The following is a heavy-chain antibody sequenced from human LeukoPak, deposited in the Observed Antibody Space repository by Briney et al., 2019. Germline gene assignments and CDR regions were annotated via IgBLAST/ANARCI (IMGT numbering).Heavy chain of an antibody. CDR3: ARSHSSSSGHDAFNI. Sequence: SVKVSCKTSGGTVTTYAISWVRQAPGQGHEWMGGIIPIFDTPDHAQRFQGRVTITADRSTGTVYLELSSLRSEDTAVYYCARSHSSSSGHDAFNIWGQGTLVTVSS. CDR1: GGTVTTYA. V-gene: IGHV1-69*06. J-gene: IGHJ3*02. D-gene: IGHD6-6*01. CDR2: IIPIFDTP.